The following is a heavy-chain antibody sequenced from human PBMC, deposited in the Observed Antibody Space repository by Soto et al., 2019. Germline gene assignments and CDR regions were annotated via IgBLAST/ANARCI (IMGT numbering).Heavy chain of an antibody. J-gene: IGHJ4*02. D-gene: IGHD3-3*01. CDR3: ATAPQVTYYDFWNGYYSGAPFDY. Sequence: EVQLVESGGGLVKPGGSLRLSCAASGFTFSNAWMNWVRQAPGKGLEWVGRIKSKTDGGTTDYAAPVKGRYTISRYDSKNTLYLKMHSLKTEDTAVYYCATAPQVTYYDFWNGYYSGAPFDYWGQGTLVTVSS. V-gene: IGHV3-15*07. CDR2: IKSKTDGGTT. CDR1: GFTFSNAW.